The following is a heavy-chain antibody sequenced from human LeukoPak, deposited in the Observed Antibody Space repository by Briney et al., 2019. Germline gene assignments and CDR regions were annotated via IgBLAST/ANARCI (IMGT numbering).Heavy chain of an antibody. CDR3: TTDLDYDFWSAKGGYYSYMVV. V-gene: IGHV3-15*01. CDR2: IKSKTDGGTT. D-gene: IGHD3-3*01. Sequence: GGSLRLSCAASGFSFGNAWTGSVRQAPGKWLEWVGCIKSKTDGGTTDYAAPVKGRFTISRDDSKNRLCRQMNSLKPEDTAVYYCTTDLDYDFWSAKGGYYSYMVVWGKATTVTVSS. CDR1: GFSFGNAW. J-gene: IGHJ6*03.